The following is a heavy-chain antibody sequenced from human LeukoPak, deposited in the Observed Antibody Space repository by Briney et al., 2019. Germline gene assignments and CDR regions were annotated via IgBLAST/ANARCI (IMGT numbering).Heavy chain of an antibody. CDR1: GGSFSGYY. J-gene: IGHJ5*02. CDR2: FNHSGST. CDR3: ARGKRTIVATITSGNFRYCSGGSCYRWFDP. V-gene: IGHV4-34*01. D-gene: IGHD2-15*01. Sequence: SETLSLTCAVYGGSFSGYYWSWIRQPPGKGLEWIGEFNHSGSTNYNPSLKSRVTISVDTSKNQFSLKLSSVTATDTAVYYCARGKRTIVATITSGNFRYCSGGSCYRWFDPWGQGTLVTVSS.